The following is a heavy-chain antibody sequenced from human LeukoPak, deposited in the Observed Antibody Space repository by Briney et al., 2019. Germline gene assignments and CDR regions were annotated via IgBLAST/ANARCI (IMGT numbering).Heavy chain of an antibody. Sequence: SETLSLTCTVSGGSISSYYWSWIRQPPGKGLEWIGYIYYSGSTNYNPSLKSRVTISVDTSKNQFSLKLSSVTAADTAVYYCALDRNGDYFDYWGQGTPVTVSS. J-gene: IGHJ4*02. D-gene: IGHD1-14*01. CDR1: GGSISSYY. CDR2: IYYSGST. CDR3: ALDRNGDYFDY. V-gene: IGHV4-59*01.